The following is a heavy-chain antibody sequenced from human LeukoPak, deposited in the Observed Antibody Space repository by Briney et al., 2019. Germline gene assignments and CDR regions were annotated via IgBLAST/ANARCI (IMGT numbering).Heavy chain of an antibody. CDR1: GFTFNNYG. CDR2: VWYDGRNR. D-gene: IGHD3-16*01. CDR3: ARLWGGNGYSGGSLNL. J-gene: IGHJ5*02. V-gene: IGHV3-33*01. Sequence: GGSLRLSCAASGFTFNNYGMHWVRQAPGKGLEWVAVVWYDGRNRDYVDSVKGRFTISKDNSNNMVFLQMDRLRAEDTAVYYCARLWGGNGYSGGSLNLWGQGTLVTVSS.